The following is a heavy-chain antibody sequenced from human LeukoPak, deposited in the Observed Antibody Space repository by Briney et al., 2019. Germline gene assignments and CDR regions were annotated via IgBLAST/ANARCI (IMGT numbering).Heavy chain of an antibody. J-gene: IGHJ4*02. D-gene: IGHD3-3*01. CDR1: GFIFRSYA. Sequence: GGSLRLSCVGSGFIFRSYAVTWVRQAPGKGLEWVASITANGDATYYADSVKGRFTISRDNSKNTLFLQMSSLTAEDTAVYYCATFRVIVRTHYFDYWGQGALVAVPS. V-gene: IGHV3-23*01. CDR3: ATFRVIVRTHYFDY. CDR2: ITANGDAT.